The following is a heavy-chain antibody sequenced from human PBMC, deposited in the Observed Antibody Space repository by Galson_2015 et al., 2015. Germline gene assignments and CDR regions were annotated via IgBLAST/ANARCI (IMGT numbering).Heavy chain of an antibody. D-gene: IGHD3-22*01. Sequence: SVKVSCKASGYPFTGYYMHWVRQAPGQGLEWRGWINPNSGCPNSAKKFQGCVTMTRDTSISTAYMVLSRLRSDDPAVYYCAREEITRIVVVTSNYGMDVWGQGTTVTVSS. CDR2: INPNSGCP. CDR1: GYPFTGYY. CDR3: AREEITRIVVVTSNYGMDV. J-gene: IGHJ6*02. V-gene: IGHV1-2*04.